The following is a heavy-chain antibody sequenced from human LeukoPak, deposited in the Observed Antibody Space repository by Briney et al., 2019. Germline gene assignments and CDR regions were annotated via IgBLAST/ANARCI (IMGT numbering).Heavy chain of an antibody. CDR2: ISSSGGTT. D-gene: IGHD6-19*01. V-gene: IGHV3-23*01. CDR1: VVTFSTYA. J-gene: IGHJ4*02. CDR3: AKDRNGWPTNFDS. Sequence: GGSLRLSCAASVVTFSTYAVNWVRQAPGKGLEWVSAISSSGGTTYYADSVKGRFSISRDNSKNTVYLQMNSLRVEDTAVYYCAKDRNGWPTNFDSWGQGTLVTVSA.